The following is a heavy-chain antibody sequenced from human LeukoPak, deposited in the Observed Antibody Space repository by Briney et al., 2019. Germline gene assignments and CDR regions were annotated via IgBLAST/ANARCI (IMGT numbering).Heavy chain of an antibody. CDR3: AKGDGRGRSDGAT. V-gene: IGHV3-7*01. Sequence: GGSLRLSCAASGFNFNSYMGWVRQAPEDGLEWVAIINRDETDIYYVDSVKGRFTISRDSAKSSLFLEMNSLRVEDTGVYYCAKGDGRGRSDGATWGPGTLVTVSS. CDR2: INRDETDI. J-gene: IGHJ1*01. CDR1: GFNFNSY. D-gene: IGHD6-19*01.